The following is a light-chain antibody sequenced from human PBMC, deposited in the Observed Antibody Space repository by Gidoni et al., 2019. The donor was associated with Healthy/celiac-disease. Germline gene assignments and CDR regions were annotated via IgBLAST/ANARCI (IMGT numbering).Light chain of an antibody. J-gene: IGKJ2*04. CDR2: AAS. CDR1: QSISSY. V-gene: IGKV1-39*01. Sequence: TQITQSPSSLSASVGDRVTITCRASQSISSYLNWYQQKPGKAPKLLIYAASSLQSGVPSRFSGSGSGTDFTLTISSLQPEDFATYYCQQSYSTSCSFGQGTKLEIK. CDR3: QQSYSTSCS.